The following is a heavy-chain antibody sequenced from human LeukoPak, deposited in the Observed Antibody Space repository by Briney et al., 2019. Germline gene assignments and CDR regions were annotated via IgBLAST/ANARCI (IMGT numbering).Heavy chain of an antibody. CDR1: GYTLAGYY. D-gene: IGHD2-2*01. J-gene: IGHJ3*02. Sequence: ASVKVSCKASGYTLAGYYLHWVRQAPGQGLEWMGWINPNTGGTNYAQKFQGRVTMTRDTSISTGYMELTRLRSDDTAVYYCARADGSSTIWVAFDIWGQGTMVTVSS. CDR3: ARADGSSTIWVAFDI. CDR2: INPNTGGT. V-gene: IGHV1-2*02.